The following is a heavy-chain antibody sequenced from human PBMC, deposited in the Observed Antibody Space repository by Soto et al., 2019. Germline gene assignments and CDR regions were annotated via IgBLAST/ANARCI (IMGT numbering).Heavy chain of an antibody. CDR3: ARDSAGEGAFDI. D-gene: IGHD6-13*01. Sequence: PETLSPTCTVSGGSISSYYWSWIRQPPGKGLXWXGXXXYXVXTXSXXXXKSRVTISVDTSKNQFSLKLSSVTAAHTAVYYCARDSAGEGAFDIWGQGTMVTVSS. CDR2: XXYXVXT. CDR1: GGSISSYY. V-gene: IGHV4-59*01. J-gene: IGHJ3*02.